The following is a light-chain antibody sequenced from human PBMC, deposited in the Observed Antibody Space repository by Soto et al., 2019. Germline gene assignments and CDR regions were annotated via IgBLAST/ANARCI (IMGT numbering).Light chain of an antibody. CDR3: QHYNSYSEA. J-gene: IGKJ1*01. CDR1: QTISSW. V-gene: IGKV1-5*03. CDR2: KAS. Sequence: DIQMNQSPATLSGSVGDRVTITCRASQTISSWLAWYQQEPGKAPKLLIYKASTLKSGVPSRFSGSGSGTEFTLTISSLQPDDFATYYCQHYNSYSEAFGQGTKV.